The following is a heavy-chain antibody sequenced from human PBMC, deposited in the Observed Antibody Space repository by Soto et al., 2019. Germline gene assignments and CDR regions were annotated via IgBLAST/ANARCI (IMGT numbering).Heavy chain of an antibody. CDR1: GFTFRDYA. V-gene: IGHV3-23*01. J-gene: IGHJ4*02. D-gene: IGHD2-8*01. CDR2: ISGSGDST. CDR3: AKDQAAVLMVYAVFDY. Sequence: GGSLRLSCAASGFTFRDYAMSWVRQAPGKGLEWVSAISGSGDSTYYADSVKGRFTISRDNSKNTLYLQMNSLRAEDTAVYYCAKDQAAVLMVYAVFDYWGQGTLVTVSS.